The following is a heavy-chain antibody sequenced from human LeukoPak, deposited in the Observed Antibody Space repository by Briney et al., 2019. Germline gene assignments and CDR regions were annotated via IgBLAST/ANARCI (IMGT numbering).Heavy chain of an antibody. J-gene: IGHJ3*02. Sequence: GGSLRLSCAASGFTFSSYSMNWVRQAPGKGMEWVSSISSSSYIYYADSVKGRFTTSRDNAKNSLYLQMNSLRAEDTAVYYCAKDPIFGVVIAFNAFDIWGQGTMVTVSS. D-gene: IGHD3-3*01. CDR3: AKDPIFGVVIAFNAFDI. CDR1: GFTFSSYS. CDR2: ISSSSYI. V-gene: IGHV3-21*04.